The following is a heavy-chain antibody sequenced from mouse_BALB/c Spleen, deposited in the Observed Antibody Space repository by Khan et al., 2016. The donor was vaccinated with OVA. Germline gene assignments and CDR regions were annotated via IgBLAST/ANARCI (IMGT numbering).Heavy chain of an antibody. D-gene: IGHD2-3*01. J-gene: IGHJ2*01. CDR2: ISTYSGNT. Sequence: QVQLKESGPELVRPGVSVKISCKGSGYTFTDYAMHWVQQSHAKSLEWSGLISTYSGNTNYNQKFKGKATMTVDKSSSTAYLELPRLTSEDSAIYYCARPAYDGYYDYWGQGTTFTVAS. CDR3: ARPAYDGYYDY. CDR1: GYTFTDYA. V-gene: IGHV1S137*01.